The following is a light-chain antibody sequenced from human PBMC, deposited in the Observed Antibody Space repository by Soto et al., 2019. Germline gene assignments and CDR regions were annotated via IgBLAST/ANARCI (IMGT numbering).Light chain of an antibody. V-gene: IGKV3-20*01. Sequence: EIVLTQSPGTLSLSPGERATLSCRASQSVSSNYLAWYQQKPGQAPGLLIHGASNRATGIPDRFSGSGSGTDFTLTISRLEPEDFAVYYCHQYGISPWTFGQGTKVEIK. CDR3: HQYGISPWT. CDR2: GAS. CDR1: QSVSSNY. J-gene: IGKJ1*01.